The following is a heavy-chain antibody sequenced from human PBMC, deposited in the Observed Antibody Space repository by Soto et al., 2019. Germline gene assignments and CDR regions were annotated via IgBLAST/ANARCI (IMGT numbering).Heavy chain of an antibody. CDR1: GGTFSSYA. D-gene: IGHD3-10*01. J-gene: IGHJ6*02. V-gene: IGHV1-69*05. CDR3: ATMKGGSHYYIYGVDV. CDR2: IITIFGTA. Sequence: QVQLVQSGAEVKKPGSSVKVSCKASGGTFSSYAISWVRQAPGLGLEWMGGIITIFGTADYAQKFQGRVTITPDESTSTAYMELSSLRSEATAVYYCATMKGGSHYYIYGVDVWGQGTTVTVSS.